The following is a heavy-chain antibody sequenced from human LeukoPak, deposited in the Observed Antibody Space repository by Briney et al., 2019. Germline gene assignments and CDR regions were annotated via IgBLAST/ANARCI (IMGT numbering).Heavy chain of an antibody. D-gene: IGHD4-17*01. Sequence: PSETLSLTCAVYGGSFSGYYWSWIRQPPGKGLEWIGEINHSGSTNYNPSLKSRVTISVDTSKNQFSLKLSSVTAADTAVYYCARRTKLRGQYRFSAFDIWGQGTMVTVSS. CDR2: INHSGST. CDR1: GGSFSGYY. CDR3: ARRTKLRGQYRFSAFDI. V-gene: IGHV4-34*01. J-gene: IGHJ3*02.